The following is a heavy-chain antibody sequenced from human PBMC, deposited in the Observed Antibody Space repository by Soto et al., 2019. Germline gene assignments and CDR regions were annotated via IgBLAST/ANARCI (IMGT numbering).Heavy chain of an antibody. CDR2: INHSGST. D-gene: IGHD3-10*01. CDR1: GGSFSGYY. CDR3: ARDRRFITMVRGVIILDY. V-gene: IGHV4-34*01. J-gene: IGHJ4*02. Sequence: PSETLSLTCAVYGGSFSGYYWSWIRQPPGKGLEWIGEINHSGSTNYNPSLKSRVTISVDTSKNQFSLKLSSVTAADTAVYYCARDRRFITMVRGVIILDYWGQGTLVT.